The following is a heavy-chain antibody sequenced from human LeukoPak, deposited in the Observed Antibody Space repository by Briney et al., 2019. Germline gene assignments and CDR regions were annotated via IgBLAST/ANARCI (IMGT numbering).Heavy chain of an antibody. J-gene: IGHJ4*02. V-gene: IGHV4-30-2*01. CDR3: ASGYSGYEYYFDY. CDR2: IYHSGST. CDR1: GGSISSGGYS. Sequence: SETLSLTCAVSGGSISSGGYSWSWIRQPPGKGLEWIGYIYHSGSTYYNPSLESRVTISVDRSKNQFSLKLSSVTAADTAVYYCASGYSGYEYYFDYWGQGTLVTVSS. D-gene: IGHD5-12*01.